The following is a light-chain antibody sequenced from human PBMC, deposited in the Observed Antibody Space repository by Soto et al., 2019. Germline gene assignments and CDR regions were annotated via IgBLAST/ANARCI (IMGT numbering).Light chain of an antibody. Sequence: QSALTQPASVSGSPGQSITISCTGGSSDIGGYNYVSWYQHYPGKAPRLMIYDVSHRPSGVSDRFSASKSGNTASLTISGLLAEDEADYYCSSYTSISTYVFGTGTKLTVL. CDR1: SSDIGGYNY. J-gene: IGLJ1*01. V-gene: IGLV2-14*03. CDR2: DVS. CDR3: SSYTSISTYV.